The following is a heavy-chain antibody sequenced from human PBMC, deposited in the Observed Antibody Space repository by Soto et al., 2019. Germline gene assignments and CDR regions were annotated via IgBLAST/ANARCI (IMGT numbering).Heavy chain of an antibody. CDR1: GFTFSSYA. V-gene: IGHV3-23*01. CDR3: VKEVYLLDFDY. D-gene: IGHD2-8*01. J-gene: IGHJ4*02. CDR2: ISGTGTTT. Sequence: VGSLRLSCAASGFTFSSYAMTWVRQAPGKGLEWVSTISGTGTTTYYADSVKGRFTISRDNSKNTLYLQMNSLRTEDTAVYYCVKEVYLLDFDYWGQATLVTVS.